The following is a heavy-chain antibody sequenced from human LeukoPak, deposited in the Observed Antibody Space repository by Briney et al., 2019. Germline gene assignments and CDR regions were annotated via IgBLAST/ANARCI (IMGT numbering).Heavy chain of an antibody. Sequence: GGSLRLSCAASGFTLRSYAMSWVRQAPGKGLEWVPAISTSGGTTYYSDSVKGRFTISRDNSKNTLYLQMNSLRAEDTAVYYCAKDGRGSHSSGSNFDSWGQGTLVTVSS. CDR2: ISTSGGTT. J-gene: IGHJ4*02. CDR1: GFTLRSYA. D-gene: IGHD6-19*01. CDR3: AKDGRGSHSSGSNFDS. V-gene: IGHV3-23*01.